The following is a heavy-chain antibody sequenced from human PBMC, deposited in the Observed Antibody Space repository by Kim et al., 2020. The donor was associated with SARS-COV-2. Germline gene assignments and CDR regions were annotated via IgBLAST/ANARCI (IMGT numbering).Heavy chain of an antibody. Sequence: AQKFQGRVTMTRDTSTSTVYMELSSLRSEDTAVYYCARDYGGSSRVLFDYWGQGTLVTVSS. CDR3: ARDYGGSSRVLFDY. J-gene: IGHJ4*02. V-gene: IGHV1-46*01. D-gene: IGHD6-13*01.